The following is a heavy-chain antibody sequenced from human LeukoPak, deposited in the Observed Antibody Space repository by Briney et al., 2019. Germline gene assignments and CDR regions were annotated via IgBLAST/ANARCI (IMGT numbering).Heavy chain of an antibody. J-gene: IGHJ4*02. CDR3: VRLWDNSGFFGY. CDR1: GFTFSNHW. CDR2: IQKDGSEK. Sequence: GGSLRLSCVASGFTFSNHWMSWVRQAPGKGLEWVANIQKDGSEKHYAASVEGRFTISRDNAENSLFLQLNSLRADDTAVYYCVRLWDNSGFFGYWGQGALVTVSS. V-gene: IGHV3-7*01. D-gene: IGHD3-22*01.